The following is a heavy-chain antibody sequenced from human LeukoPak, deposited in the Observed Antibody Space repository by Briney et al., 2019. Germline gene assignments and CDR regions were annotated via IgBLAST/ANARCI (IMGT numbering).Heavy chain of an antibody. V-gene: IGHV3-21*01. J-gene: IGHJ6*03. CDR1: GFTFSSYS. Sequence: GGSLRLSCAASGFTFSSYSMNWVRQAPGKGLEWVSSISSSSSYIYDATSVKGRFTISRDNAKNSLYLQMNSLRAEDTAVYYCARGCVVRGVVAAAFYMDVWGKGTTVTVSS. D-gene: IGHD2-15*01. CDR2: ISSSSSYI. CDR3: ARGCVVRGVVAAAFYMDV.